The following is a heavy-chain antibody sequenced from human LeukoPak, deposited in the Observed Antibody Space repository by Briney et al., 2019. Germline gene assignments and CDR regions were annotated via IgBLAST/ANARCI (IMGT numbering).Heavy chain of an antibody. Sequence: QSGGSLRLSCAASGFTFSSYAMHWVRQAPGKGLEYVSAISSNGGSTYYANSVKGRFTISRDNSRNTVYLQMNSLRAEDTAVYYCANDLGWIQLNLGRGQGTLVTVSS. J-gene: IGHJ4*02. CDR2: ISSNGGST. D-gene: IGHD5-18*01. CDR1: GFTFSSYA. V-gene: IGHV3-64*01. CDR3: ANDLGWIQLNLG.